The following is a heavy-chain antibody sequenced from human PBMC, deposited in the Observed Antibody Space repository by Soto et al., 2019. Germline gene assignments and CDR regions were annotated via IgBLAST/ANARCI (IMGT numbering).Heavy chain of an antibody. J-gene: IGHJ4*02. CDR2: IYYTGNT. CDR3: ERHSIWLLLSDY. CDR1: GGSFIGYY. D-gene: IGHD3-22*01. Sequence: SETLSLTCAVYGGSFIGYYWSWIRQPPGKGLEWIGSIYYTGNTYYNPSLKSRVTISVDTSKNQFSLKLGSVTAADTAVYFCERHSIWLLLSDYWGQGTLVTVSS. V-gene: IGHV4-34*01.